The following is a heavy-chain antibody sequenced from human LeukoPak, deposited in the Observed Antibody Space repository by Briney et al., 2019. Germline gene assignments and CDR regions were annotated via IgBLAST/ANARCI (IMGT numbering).Heavy chain of an antibody. V-gene: IGHV3-23*01. CDR2: ISGSGGST. D-gene: IGHD3-3*01. CDR1: GFTFSSYA. CDR3: AKGSISGYYDFWSGCYFDY. Sequence: HPGGSLRLSCAASGFTFSSYAMSWVRQAPGKGLEWVSAISGSGGSTYYADSVKGRFTISGDNSKNTLYLQMNSLRAEDTAVYYCAKGSISGYYDFWSGCYFDYWGQGTLVTVSS. J-gene: IGHJ4*02.